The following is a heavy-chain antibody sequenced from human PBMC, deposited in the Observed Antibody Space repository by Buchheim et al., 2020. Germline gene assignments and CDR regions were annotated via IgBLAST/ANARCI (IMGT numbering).Heavy chain of an antibody. Sequence: QVQLVQSGAEVKKPGSSVKVSCKSSGGTFSSYAISWVRQAPGQGLEWMGVIIPIFGTANYAQKFQGRVTLTADQSTSPAYMELRRLRSEDTAVYYCARDGGYSSSWTNWFDPWGQGTL. CDR3: ARDGGYSSSWTNWFDP. CDR1: GGTFSSYA. J-gene: IGHJ5*02. D-gene: IGHD6-13*01. V-gene: IGHV1-69*01. CDR2: IIPIFGTA.